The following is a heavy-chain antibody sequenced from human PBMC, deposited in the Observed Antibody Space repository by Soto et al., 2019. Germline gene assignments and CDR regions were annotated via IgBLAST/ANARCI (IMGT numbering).Heavy chain of an antibody. CDR2: ISGSDGRT. CDR1: GFTFSSYA. V-gene: IGHV3-23*01. Sequence: TGGSLRLSCAASGFTFSSYAMSWVRQAPGKGLEWVSTISGSDGRTFSTDSVKGRFTISRDNSRNTAYLQMNSLRVEDTAVYYCAKGVSQYTPLALFDYWGRGTLVPVSS. D-gene: IGHD5-18*01. CDR3: AKGVSQYTPLALFDY. J-gene: IGHJ4*02.